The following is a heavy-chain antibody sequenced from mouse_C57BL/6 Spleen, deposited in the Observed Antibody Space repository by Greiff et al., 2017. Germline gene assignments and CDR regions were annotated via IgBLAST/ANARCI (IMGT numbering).Heavy chain of an antibody. CDR1: GYTFTSYW. Sequence: VQLQQPGAELVMPGASVKLSCKASGYTFTSYWMHWVKQRPGPGLEWIGEIDPSDSYTNYNQKFKGKSTLTVDKSSSTAYMQLSSLTSEDSAVXYCARSHYSNYGVFDYWGQGTTLTVSS. J-gene: IGHJ2*01. D-gene: IGHD2-5*01. V-gene: IGHV1-69*01. CDR2: IDPSDSYT. CDR3: ARSHYSNYGVFDY.